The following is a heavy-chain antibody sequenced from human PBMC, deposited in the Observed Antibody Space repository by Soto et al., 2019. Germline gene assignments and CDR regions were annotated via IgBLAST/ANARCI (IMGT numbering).Heavy chain of an antibody. CDR2: ISGYNGNT. J-gene: IGHJ2*01. Sequence: QVQLVQSGAEVKKPGASVKVSCKASGYTFTSYGICWVRQAPGQGLEWMGWISGYNGNTNYAQNLQGRGTMTTDTSKSTLYTELTSLRSDDRAVYYWARLCSSTTCVGLWCRGNRVIVSS. D-gene: IGHD2-2*01. CDR3: ARLCSSTTCVGL. V-gene: IGHV1-18*01. CDR1: GYTFTSYG.